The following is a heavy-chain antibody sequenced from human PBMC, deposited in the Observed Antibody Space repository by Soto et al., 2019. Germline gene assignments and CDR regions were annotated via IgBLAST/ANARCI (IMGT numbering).Heavy chain of an antibody. V-gene: IGHV3-23*01. CDR3: AMTRDYGDYQDY. Sequence: GGSLRLSCAASGFTFSSYAMSWVRQAPGKGLEWVSAISGSGGSTYYADSVKGRFTISRDNSKNTLYLQMNSLRAEDTAVYYCAMTRDYGDYQDYWGQGTLVTVSS. D-gene: IGHD4-17*01. CDR2: ISGSGGST. J-gene: IGHJ4*02. CDR1: GFTFSSYA.